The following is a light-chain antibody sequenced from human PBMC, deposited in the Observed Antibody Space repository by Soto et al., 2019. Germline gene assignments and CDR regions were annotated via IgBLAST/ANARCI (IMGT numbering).Light chain of an antibody. Sequence: DIQMTQSQSALSASVGDRVTITCLAIQSSSSYLNWYQQKPGKAPKLLIYAACSLQSGLPSRFCGSGSGTDFTITISSMPPEDFANYYCQQSYSTLNTFGHGTKLAIK. J-gene: IGKJ2*01. V-gene: IGKV1-39*01. CDR2: AAC. CDR1: QSSSSY. CDR3: QQSYSTLNT.